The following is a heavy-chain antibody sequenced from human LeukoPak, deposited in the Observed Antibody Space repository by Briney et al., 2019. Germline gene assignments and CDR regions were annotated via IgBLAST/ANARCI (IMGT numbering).Heavy chain of an antibody. CDR2: IYYSGST. J-gene: IGHJ5*02. D-gene: IGHD1-26*01. CDR1: GYSISSGYY. V-gene: IGHV4-38-2*02. Sequence: PSETLSLTCTVSGYSISSGYYWGWIRQPPGKGLEWIGSIYYSGSTYYNPSLKSRVTISVDTSKNQFSLKLSSVTAADTAVYYCARDRLMGATSRFDPWGQGTLVTVSS. CDR3: ARDRLMGATSRFDP.